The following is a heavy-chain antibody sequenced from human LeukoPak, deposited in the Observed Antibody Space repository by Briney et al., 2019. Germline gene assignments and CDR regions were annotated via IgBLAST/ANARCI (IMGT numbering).Heavy chain of an antibody. J-gene: IGHJ4*02. CDR2: ISSSGSTI. CDR1: GFTFSSYE. V-gene: IGHV3-48*03. Sequence: PGGSLRLSCAASGFTFSSYEMNWVRQAPGKGLEWVSYISSSGSTIYYADSVKGRFTISRDNAKNSLYLQMNSLRAEDTAVYYCASGLSYSSGWSLDYWGQGTLVTVS. D-gene: IGHD6-19*01. CDR3: ASGLSYSSGWSLDY.